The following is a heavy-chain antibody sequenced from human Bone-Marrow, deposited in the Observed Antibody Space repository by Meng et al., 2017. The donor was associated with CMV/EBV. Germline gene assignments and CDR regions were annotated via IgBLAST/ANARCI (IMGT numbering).Heavy chain of an antibody. D-gene: IGHD1-26*01. V-gene: IGHV4-4*02. J-gene: IGHJ4*02. CDR3: ARVGSYFTAFDY. CDR2: IYHSGST. Sequence: SETRSLTCAVSGGSISSSNWWSWVRQPPGKGLEWIGEIYHSGSTNYNPSLKSRVTISVDKSKNQFSLKLSSVTAADTAVYYCARVGSYFTAFDYWGQGTLVTVSS. CDR1: GGSISSSNW.